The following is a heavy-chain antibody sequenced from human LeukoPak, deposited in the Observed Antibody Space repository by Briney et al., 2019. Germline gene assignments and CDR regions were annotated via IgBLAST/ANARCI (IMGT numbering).Heavy chain of an antibody. Sequence: GGSLRLSCVASEFTFSRYAMHWVRQAPGKGLEWVAFISYDGSNKDYADSVKGRFTISRDNSKNTLYLQLNSLRAEDTAVYYCARRFYYGSGNHFDYWGQGTLVTVSS. V-gene: IGHV3-30-3*01. CDR1: EFTFSRYA. CDR2: ISYDGSNK. CDR3: ARRFYYGSGNHFDY. J-gene: IGHJ4*02. D-gene: IGHD3-10*01.